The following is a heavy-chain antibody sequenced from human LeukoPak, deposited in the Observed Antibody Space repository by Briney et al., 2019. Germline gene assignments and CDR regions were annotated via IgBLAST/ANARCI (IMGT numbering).Heavy chain of an antibody. D-gene: IGHD3-22*01. CDR1: GGSISSGGYS. CDR3: ASRYYYDSSGYNY. CDR2: IYHSGST. Sequence: NPSETLSLTCAVSGGSISSGGYSWSWIRQPPGKGLEWIGYIYHSGSTYYNPSLKSRVTISVDRSKNQFSLKLSSVTAADTAVYYCASRYYYDSSGYNYWGQGTLVTVSS. J-gene: IGHJ4*02. V-gene: IGHV4-30-2*01.